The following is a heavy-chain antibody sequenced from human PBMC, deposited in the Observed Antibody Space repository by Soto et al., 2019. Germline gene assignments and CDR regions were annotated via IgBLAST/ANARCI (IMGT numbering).Heavy chain of an antibody. J-gene: IGHJ4*02. CDR2: IYYSGST. V-gene: IGHV4-59*01. CDR1: CGSSGGYY. D-gene: IGHD6-13*01. Sequence: SETLSLSCTVACGSSGGYYGCWIRQPPGKGLEWIGYIYYSGSTNYNPSLKSRVTISVDTSKNQSSLKLSSVTAADTAVYYCARGGPAPLYMSSSWECDYCGQGTLVTVPQ. CDR3: ARGGPAPLYMSSSWECDY.